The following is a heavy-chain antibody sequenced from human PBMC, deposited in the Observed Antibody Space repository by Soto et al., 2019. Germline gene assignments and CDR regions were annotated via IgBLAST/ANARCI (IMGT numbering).Heavy chain of an antibody. J-gene: IGHJ6*02. V-gene: IGHV1-69*01. Sequence: QVQLVQSGAEVKMPGSSVRVSCKASGGSFSNYAISWVRQAPGQGLEWMGGIIPMFGIGNYAEKFLGRVTITADESTSARHMELSSLRSEATAVSFCARAYRENYFYAMDVWGQGTTVTVSS. CDR3: ARAYRENYFYAMDV. D-gene: IGHD1-26*01. CDR2: IIPMFGIG. CDR1: GGSFSNYA.